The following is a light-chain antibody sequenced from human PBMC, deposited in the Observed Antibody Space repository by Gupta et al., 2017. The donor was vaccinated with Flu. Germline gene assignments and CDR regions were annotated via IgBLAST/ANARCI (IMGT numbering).Light chain of an antibody. CDR2: LGS. J-gene: IGKJ4*01. V-gene: IGKV2-28*01. Sequence: VTPGEPASMSCRSSQSLLFSNGYNYLDWYLQKPGQSPQLLIYLGSNRASGVPDRFSGSGSGTDFTLKISRVEAEDVGVYYCMQALQTPLTFGGGTQVEIK. CDR3: MQALQTPLT. CDR1: QSLLFSNGYNY.